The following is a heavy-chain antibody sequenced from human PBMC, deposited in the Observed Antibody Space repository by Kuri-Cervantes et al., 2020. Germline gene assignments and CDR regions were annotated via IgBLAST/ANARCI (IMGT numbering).Heavy chain of an antibody. D-gene: IGHD3-10*01. CDR2: IYYSGST. V-gene: IGHV4-61*08. CDR3: ARFAVSVHPEYYYYYYMDV. Sequence: ESLKISCTISGGSISSGGYYWSWIRQPPGKGLEWIGYIYYSGSTNYNPSLKSRVTISVDTSKNQFSLKLSSVTAADTAVYYCARFAVSVHPEYYYYYYMDVWGKGTTVTVSS. CDR1: GGSISSGGYY. J-gene: IGHJ6*03.